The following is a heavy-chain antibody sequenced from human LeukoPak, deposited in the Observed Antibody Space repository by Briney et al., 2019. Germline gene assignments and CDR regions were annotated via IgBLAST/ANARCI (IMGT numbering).Heavy chain of an antibody. V-gene: IGHV4-34*01. Sequence: SETLSLTCAVYGGSFSGYYWSWIRQPPGKGLEWIGEINHSGSTNYNPSLKSRVTISVDTSKNQFSLKLSSVTAVDTAVYYCAGGSSYDILTGTPRYNWFDPWGQGTLVTDSS. CDR1: GGSFSGYY. J-gene: IGHJ5*02. CDR2: INHSGST. D-gene: IGHD3-9*01. CDR3: AGGSSYDILTGTPRYNWFDP.